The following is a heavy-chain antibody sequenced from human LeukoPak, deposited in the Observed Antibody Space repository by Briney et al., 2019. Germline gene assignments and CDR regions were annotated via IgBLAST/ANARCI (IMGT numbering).Heavy chain of an antibody. CDR1: GFTFSNYA. D-gene: IGHD6-13*01. J-gene: IGHJ5*02. V-gene: IGHV3-23*01. CDR3: AKDYLLQQLILEGWFDP. Sequence: GGSLRLSCAASGFTFSNYAMSWVRQAPGKGLEWVSGISGSGGTTYYADSVMGRFTISRDNSKNTLYLQMNSLRAEDTAVYYCAKDYLLQQLILEGWFDPWGQGTLVTVSS. CDR2: ISGSGGTT.